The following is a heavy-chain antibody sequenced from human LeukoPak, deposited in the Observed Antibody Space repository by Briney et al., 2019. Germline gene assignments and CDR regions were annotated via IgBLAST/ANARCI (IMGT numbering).Heavy chain of an antibody. Sequence: PGGSLRLSCAASGFTFSSYSMNWVRQAPGKGLEWVSSISSSSSYIYYADSVKGRFTISRDNAKNSLYLQMNSLRAEDTAVYYCARVRGAYTIGDAFDIWGQGTMVTVSS. V-gene: IGHV3-21*01. CDR3: ARVRGAYTIGDAFDI. CDR2: ISSSSSYI. CDR1: GFTFSSYS. J-gene: IGHJ3*02. D-gene: IGHD5-24*01.